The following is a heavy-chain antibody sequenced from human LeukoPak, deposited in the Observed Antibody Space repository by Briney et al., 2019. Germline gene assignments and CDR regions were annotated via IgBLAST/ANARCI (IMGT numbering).Heavy chain of an antibody. CDR3: TTYGSGRKFDY. D-gene: IGHD3-10*01. CDR1: GFSFSDAW. J-gene: IGHJ4*02. V-gene: IGHV3-15*04. CDR2: IESKTDGGTP. Sequence: GGSLRLSCAVSGFSFSDAWMSWVRQTPGKGLEWVCRIESKTDGGTPDYAALVKGRFNISRDDSTNTLYLQMNSLKSEDTAVYYCTTYGSGRKFDYWGQGVLVTVSS.